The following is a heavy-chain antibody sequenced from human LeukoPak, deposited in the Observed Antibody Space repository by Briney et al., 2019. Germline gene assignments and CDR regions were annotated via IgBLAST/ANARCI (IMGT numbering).Heavy chain of an antibody. D-gene: IGHD4-11*01. Sequence: SETLSLTCTVSGGSISSSSYYWGWIRQPPGKGLEWIGSIYHSGSTYYNPSLKSRVTISVDTSKNQFSLKLSSVTAADTAVYYCARPASNYPYYFDYWGQGTLVTVSS. V-gene: IGHV4-39*07. CDR1: GGSISSSSYY. CDR3: ARPASNYPYYFDY. CDR2: IYHSGST. J-gene: IGHJ4*02.